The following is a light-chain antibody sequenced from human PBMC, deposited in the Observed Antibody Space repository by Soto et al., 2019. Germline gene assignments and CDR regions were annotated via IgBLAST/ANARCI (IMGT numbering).Light chain of an antibody. V-gene: IGKV4-1*01. CDR2: WAS. CDR3: QASCTVPYT. J-gene: IGKJ2*01. Sequence: DIVLSQSPDSVSLSVGERATINCKSSQSLLYSSNTRHHLAGYQQKTGQPPRLLIYWASTRDSGVPDRFTGRGSGEDFTLSISSLQDEELAVYYCQASCTVPYTFGQGTKLEIK. CDR1: QSLLYSSNTRHH.